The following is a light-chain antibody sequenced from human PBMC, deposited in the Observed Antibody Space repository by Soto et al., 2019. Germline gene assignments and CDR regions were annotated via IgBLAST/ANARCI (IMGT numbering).Light chain of an antibody. CDR1: QSLLHSSGYNY. CDR2: LGS. V-gene: IGKV2-28*01. CDR3: MQALQTPYT. J-gene: IGKJ2*01. Sequence: DIVMTQSPLSLPVTPGEPASISCRSSQSLLHSSGYNYLDWYLQKPGQSPQLLIYLGSNRASGVPDRFSGIGSGTDFTLKISRVEAEDVGLYYCMQALQTPYTFGQGTKLEIK.